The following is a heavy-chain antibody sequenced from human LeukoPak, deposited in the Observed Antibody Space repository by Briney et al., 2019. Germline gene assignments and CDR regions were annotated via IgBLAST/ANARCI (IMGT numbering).Heavy chain of an antibody. CDR1: GFIFSGYS. J-gene: IGHJ4*02. Sequence: GGSLRLSCAASGFIFSGYSMNWVRQAPGKGLEWVSYTSSSSDTIYYADSVKGRFTISRDNAKNSLYLQMNSLRAEDTAVYYCARYGSGSYYRDPFDYWGQGTLVTVSS. CDR2: TSSSSDTI. D-gene: IGHD3-10*01. CDR3: ARYGSGSYYRDPFDY. V-gene: IGHV3-48*01.